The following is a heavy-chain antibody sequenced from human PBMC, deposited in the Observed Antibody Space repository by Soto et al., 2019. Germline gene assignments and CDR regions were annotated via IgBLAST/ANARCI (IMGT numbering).Heavy chain of an antibody. CDR1: GFTFSSYA. V-gene: IGHV3-23*01. CDR2: ISSGGGST. J-gene: IGHJ5*02. CDR3: AKDRAGSRWFDP. Sequence: PGGSLRLSCEASGFTFSSYAMSWVRQAPGKGLEWVSAISSGGGSTYYADSVKGRFTISRDNSKNTVFLQMNSLRAEDTAVYYCAKDRAGSRWFDPWGQGTLVTVSS. D-gene: IGHD6-19*01.